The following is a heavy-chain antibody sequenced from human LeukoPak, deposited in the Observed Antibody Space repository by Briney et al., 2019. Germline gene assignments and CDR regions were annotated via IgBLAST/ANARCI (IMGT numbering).Heavy chain of an antibody. Sequence: GGSLRLSCAVSGITLSNYGMSWVRQAPGKGLEWVAGISDSGGTTSYADSVKGRFTISRDNSKSTLYLQMNSLRAEDTAVYYCAKDDRDSSGYYGDEYYFDYWGQGTLVTVSS. CDR2: ISDSGGTT. CDR1: GITLSNYG. J-gene: IGHJ4*02. V-gene: IGHV3-23*01. CDR3: AKDDRDSSGYYGDEYYFDY. D-gene: IGHD3-22*01.